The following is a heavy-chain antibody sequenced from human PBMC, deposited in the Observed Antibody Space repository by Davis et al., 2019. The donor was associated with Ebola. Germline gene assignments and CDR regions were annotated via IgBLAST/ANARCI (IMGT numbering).Heavy chain of an antibody. CDR3: ARGHGAGYSYGYYFDY. J-gene: IGHJ4*02. Sequence: SETLSLTCTVSGGSISSYYWSWIRQPTGKGLEWIGYIYYSGTTNYNPSLKSRVTISVDTSKNQFSLKLSSVTAADTAVYYCARGHGAGYSYGYYFDYWGQGTLVTVSS. D-gene: IGHD5-18*01. CDR2: IYYSGTT. V-gene: IGHV4-59*01. CDR1: GGSISSYY.